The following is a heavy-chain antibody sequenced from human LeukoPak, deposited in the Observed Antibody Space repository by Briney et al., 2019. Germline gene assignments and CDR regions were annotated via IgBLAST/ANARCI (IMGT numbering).Heavy chain of an antibody. D-gene: IGHD3-16*02. CDR3: ARDGGRYRFDY. V-gene: IGHV3-30*02. J-gene: IGHJ4*01. CDR2: IRNDETEI. Sequence: PVGSPRLSCAAPVVPPNTYNIHGMPEAPGGGRWWVSFIRNDETEIHYADFAKGRFTISRDKSKNSLYLQMNSLRPDDTALYYCARDGGRYRFDYWGQGTMVTVSS. CDR1: VVPPNTYN.